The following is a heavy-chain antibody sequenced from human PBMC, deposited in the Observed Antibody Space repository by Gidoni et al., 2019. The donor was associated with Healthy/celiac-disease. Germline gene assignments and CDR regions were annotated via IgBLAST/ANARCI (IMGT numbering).Heavy chain of an antibody. Sequence: QLQLQQWGAGLLKPSEPLSLTCAVYGWSFSGYYWSWIRQPPGKGLDWIGEINHSGRTNYNPSLKSRVTISVDTSKNQFSLKLSSVTAEDTAVYYCARVLAAAGTRGSFDYWGQGTLVTVSS. CDR2: INHSGRT. D-gene: IGHD6-13*01. V-gene: IGHV4-34*01. CDR3: ARVLAAAGTRGSFDY. CDR1: GWSFSGYY. J-gene: IGHJ4*02.